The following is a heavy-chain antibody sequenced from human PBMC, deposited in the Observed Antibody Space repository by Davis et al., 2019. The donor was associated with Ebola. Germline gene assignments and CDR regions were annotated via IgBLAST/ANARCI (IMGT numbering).Heavy chain of an antibody. J-gene: IGHJ4*02. CDR1: GFTFSSYA. Sequence: GESLKISCAASGFTFSSYAMHWVRQAPGKGLEWVAVISYDGSNKYYADSVKGRFTISRDNSKNTLYLQMNSLRAEDTAVYYCARRGYYDILTGYSDWGQGTLVTVSS. D-gene: IGHD3-9*01. V-gene: IGHV3-30-3*01. CDR3: ARRGYYDILTGYSD. CDR2: ISYDGSNK.